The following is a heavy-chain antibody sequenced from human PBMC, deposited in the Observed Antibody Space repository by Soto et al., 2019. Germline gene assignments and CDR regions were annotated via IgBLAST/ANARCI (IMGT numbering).Heavy chain of an antibody. D-gene: IGHD6-6*01. CDR3: ARIGGSSSPLDH. V-gene: IGHV1-18*01. J-gene: IGHJ4*02. Sequence: QVQLVQSGGEVKKPGATVNVSCKASGYTFTTYAITWVRQAPGQGLEWMGWISGYNGDTDYAQKFQGKITMTTDTSTSTVYMELKSLISDDTAVYYCARIGGSSSPLDHWGQGTLVTVSS. CDR2: ISGYNGDT. CDR1: GYTFTTYA.